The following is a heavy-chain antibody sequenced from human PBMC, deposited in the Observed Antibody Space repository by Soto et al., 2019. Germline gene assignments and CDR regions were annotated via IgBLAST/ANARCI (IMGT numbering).Heavy chain of an antibody. V-gene: IGHV3-66*04. J-gene: IGHJ4*02. CDR3: ARRHYYGSD. D-gene: IGHD3-10*01. Sequence: EVQLVESGGGLVQPGGSLRLSCAASGFSVSSNYMYWVRQAPGKGLECVSLIYSGGSTDHADSVKDRFTISRDNSKNKLYLQMSSLRAEDTAVYYCARRHYYGSDWGQGTLVTVSS. CDR1: GFSVSSNY. CDR2: IYSGGST.